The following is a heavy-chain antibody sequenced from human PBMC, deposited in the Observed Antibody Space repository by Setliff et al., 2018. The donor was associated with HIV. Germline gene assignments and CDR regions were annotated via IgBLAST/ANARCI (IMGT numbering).Heavy chain of an antibody. V-gene: IGHV3-30*04. Sequence: PGGSLRLSCAASGFPFSTFAMHWVRQAPGKGLEWVALILSDGSGHFYADSVKGRFTISRDNSKNSLYLQMNSLRAEDTAIYYCARGVVVAAHNWFDPWGQGTLVTVSS. CDR1: GFPFSTFA. CDR2: ILSDGSGH. D-gene: IGHD2-15*01. CDR3: ARGVVVAAHNWFDP. J-gene: IGHJ5*02.